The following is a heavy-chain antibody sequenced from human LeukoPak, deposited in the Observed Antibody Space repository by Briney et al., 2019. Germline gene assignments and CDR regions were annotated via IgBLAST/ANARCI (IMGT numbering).Heavy chain of an antibody. CDR2: IYYGGST. Sequence: PSETLSLTCTVSGGSISSYYWSWIRQPPGKGLEWIGYIYYGGSTNYNPSLKSRVTISVDTSKNQFSLKLSSVTAADTAVYYCTRWNYDSSGHRPFDIWGQGTMVTVSS. CDR1: GGSISSYY. CDR3: TRWNYDSSGHRPFDI. J-gene: IGHJ3*02. D-gene: IGHD3-22*01. V-gene: IGHV4-59*01.